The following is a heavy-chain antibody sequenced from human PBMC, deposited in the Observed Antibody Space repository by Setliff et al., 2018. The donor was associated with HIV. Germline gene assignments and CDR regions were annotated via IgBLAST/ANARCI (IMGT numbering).Heavy chain of an antibody. CDR2: ISAYNGNT. CDR3: ARAMSVADWFDP. J-gene: IGHJ5*02. D-gene: IGHD6-19*01. V-gene: IGHV1-18*04. Sequence: GASVKVSCKASGYTFPNYGITWVRQAPGQGLEWMGWISAYNGNTKYAQKIQGRVTMTTDTFTSTAYMELRSLRSDDTAFYYCARAMSVADWFDPWGQGSLVTVSS. CDR1: GYTFPNYG.